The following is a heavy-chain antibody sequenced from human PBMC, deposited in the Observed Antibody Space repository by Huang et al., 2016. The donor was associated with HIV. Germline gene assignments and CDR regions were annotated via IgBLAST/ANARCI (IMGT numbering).Heavy chain of an antibody. CDR3: ARGVFDGVWSGDLLPHFYYMDV. J-gene: IGHJ6*03. CDR2: IVPILRRT. V-gene: IGHV1-69*10. Sequence: QVQLVQSGAEMKKPGSSVKVSCTAPGGTFSSYGISWVRQAPGQGLEWRGGIVPILRRTDYAQKVQGRITITAHDATSTAYMELSSLRSKDSAIYFCARGVFDGVWSGDLLPHFYYMDVWGKGTTVTVSS. D-gene: IGHD3-10*01. CDR1: GGTFSSYG.